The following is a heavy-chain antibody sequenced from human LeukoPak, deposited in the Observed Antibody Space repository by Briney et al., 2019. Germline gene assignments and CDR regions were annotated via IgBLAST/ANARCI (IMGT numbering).Heavy chain of an antibody. Sequence: SETLSLTCAVYGGSFSGYFWSWIRQPPGKGLEWIGEINHRGSTNYNPTLKSRVTISVDTSKNQFSLKLSSVTAADTAVYYCARGPYGDPRWVVVWGKGATVTVSS. V-gene: IGHV4-34*01. CDR1: GGSFSGYF. D-gene: IGHD4-17*01. CDR3: ARGPYGDPRWVVV. CDR2: INHRGST. J-gene: IGHJ6*04.